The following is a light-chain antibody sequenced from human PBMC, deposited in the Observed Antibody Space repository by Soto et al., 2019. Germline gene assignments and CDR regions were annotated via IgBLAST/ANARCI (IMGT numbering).Light chain of an antibody. V-gene: IGKV1-5*01. Sequence: IQITHSPCQPCSAIGYPALVRQVASQRINKCLAWHQQKPGKAPKLLIYDASALPRGVPSRFSGSGSGTKFTLTIASLQPDDFATYYCQQYGTYSGTFGPGTKVDI. CDR2: DAS. J-gene: IGKJ1*01. CDR3: QQYGTYSGT. CDR1: QRINKC.